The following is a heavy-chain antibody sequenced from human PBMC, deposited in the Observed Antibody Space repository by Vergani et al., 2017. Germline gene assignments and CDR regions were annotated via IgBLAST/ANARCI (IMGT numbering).Heavy chain of an antibody. D-gene: IGHD2-8*02. CDR3: AKCAVGGVNNFYFDH. CDR2: LSSSSRYI. Sequence: EVQLLESGGGLVKPGESLRLSCAASGFNFSNYIINWVRQAPGKGLEWVSSLSSSSRYIFYADSARGRFTISRDNAENSLFLQMNSLRDEDTAMYYCAKCAVGGVNNFYFDHWGLGTLVTVSS. J-gene: IGHJ4*02. V-gene: IGHV3-21*01. CDR1: GFNFSNYI.